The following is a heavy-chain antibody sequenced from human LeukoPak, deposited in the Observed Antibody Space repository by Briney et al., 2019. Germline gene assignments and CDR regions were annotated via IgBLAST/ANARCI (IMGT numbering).Heavy chain of an antibody. D-gene: IGHD2-2*02. Sequence: SETLSLTCTVSGGSISSYYWSWIRQPPGKGLEWIGYIYYSGSTNYNPSLKSRVTISVDTSKNQFSLKLSSVTAADTAVYYCARGLPVVPAAIRVDWFDPWGQGTLVTVSS. CDR1: GGSISSYY. CDR3: ARGLPVVPAAIRVDWFDP. J-gene: IGHJ5*02. V-gene: IGHV4-59*01. CDR2: IYYSGST.